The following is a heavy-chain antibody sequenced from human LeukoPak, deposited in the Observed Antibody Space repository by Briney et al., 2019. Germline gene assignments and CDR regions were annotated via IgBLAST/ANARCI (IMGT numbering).Heavy chain of an antibody. D-gene: IGHD4-17*01. V-gene: IGHV5-51*01. CDR1: GYLFNYFW. CDR2: IYPGDSDA. CDR3: ARHLVDFDDFNLAGL. Sequence: GESLKISCQGSGYLFNYFWISWVRQKPGKGLEFMGIIYPGDSDARYSPSFQGQVTMSADTSSNTAYLHWTSLEASDTAIYYCARHLVDFDDFNLAGLWGPGTLVTVSS. J-gene: IGHJ4*02.